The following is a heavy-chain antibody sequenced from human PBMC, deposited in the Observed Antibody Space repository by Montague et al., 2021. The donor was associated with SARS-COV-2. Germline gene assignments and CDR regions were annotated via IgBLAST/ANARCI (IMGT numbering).Heavy chain of an antibody. CDR1: GFTFDDYA. CDR3: ALPQELGFDY. CDR2: LSWNSGSI. V-gene: IGHV3-9*01. J-gene: IGHJ4*02. D-gene: IGHD7-27*01. Sequence: SLRLSGAASGFTFDDYAMHWVRQAPGKGLEWVSGLSWNSGSIGYSDSVKGRFTISRDNAKNSLYLQMNSLRAEDTALYYCALPQELGFDYWGQGTLVTVSS.